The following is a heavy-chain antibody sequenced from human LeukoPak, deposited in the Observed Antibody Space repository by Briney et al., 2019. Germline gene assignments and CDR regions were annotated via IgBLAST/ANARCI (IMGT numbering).Heavy chain of an antibody. CDR1: GGSFSGYY. J-gene: IGHJ3*02. V-gene: IGHV4-34*01. CDR2: INHSGST. Sequence: PETLSLTCAVYGGSFSGYYWSWIRQPPGKGLEWIGEINHSGSTNYNPSLKSRVTISVDMSKNQFSLKLSSVTAADTAVYYCARSLPITMIVVVMPRRRAFDIWGQGTMVTVSS. CDR3: ARSLPITMIVVVMPRRRAFDI. D-gene: IGHD3-22*01.